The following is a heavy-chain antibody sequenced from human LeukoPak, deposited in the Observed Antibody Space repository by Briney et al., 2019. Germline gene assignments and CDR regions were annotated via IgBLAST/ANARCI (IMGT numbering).Heavy chain of an antibody. CDR1: GGTFSSYA. J-gene: IGHJ6*02. D-gene: IGHD6-13*01. V-gene: IGHV1-69*13. CDR2: IIPIFGTA. Sequence: ASVKVSCKASGGTFSSYAISWVRKAPGQGLEWMVGIIPIFGTANYAQKFQGRVTITAGESTSTAYMELSSLRSEDTAVYYCARVGAASLDYYYYYGMDVWGQGTTVTVSS. CDR3: ARVGAASLDYYYYYGMDV.